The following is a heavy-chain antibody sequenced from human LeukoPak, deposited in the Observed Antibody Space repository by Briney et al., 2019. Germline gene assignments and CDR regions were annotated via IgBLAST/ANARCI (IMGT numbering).Heavy chain of an antibody. CDR1: GGSISSRSYD. CDR3: ARHTRPGYSGYENAFDI. V-gene: IGHV4-39*01. J-gene: IGHJ3*02. CDR2: LLDRGNT. Sequence: SATLSLTCIVSGGSISSRSYDWDWIRQPPGKGLEWIENLLDRGNTHNHPSRRSRLTISLDTSKNQFSLKLSSVTAADTAVYYCARHTRPGYSGYENAFDIWGQGNMVTVSS. D-gene: IGHD5-12*01.